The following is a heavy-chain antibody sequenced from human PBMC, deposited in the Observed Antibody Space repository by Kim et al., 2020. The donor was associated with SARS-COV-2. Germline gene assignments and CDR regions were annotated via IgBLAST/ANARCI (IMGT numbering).Heavy chain of an antibody. Sequence: SVKVSCKASGFTFTSSAVQWVRQARGQRLEWIGWIVVGSGNTNYAQKFQERVTITRDMSTSTAYMELSSLRSEDTAVYYCASFARGGGYTFYYYGMDVWGQGTTVTVSS. D-gene: IGHD3-22*01. CDR2: IVVGSGNT. V-gene: IGHV1-58*01. CDR3: ASFARGGGYTFYYYGMDV. CDR1: GFTFTSSA. J-gene: IGHJ6*02.